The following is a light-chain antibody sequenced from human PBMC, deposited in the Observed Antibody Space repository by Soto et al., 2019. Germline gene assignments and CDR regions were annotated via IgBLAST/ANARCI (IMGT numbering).Light chain of an antibody. CDR1: QSVSSN. CDR2: GAS. CDR3: QQYNNWPPG. J-gene: IGKJ4*01. V-gene: IGKV3-15*01. Sequence: EIVMTQSPATRSVSPGERATLSCRASQSVSSNLAWYQQKPGQAPRLLIYGASTRATGIPARFSGSGSGTEFTLTISSLQSEDFAVYYCQQYNNWPPGFGEGTKV.